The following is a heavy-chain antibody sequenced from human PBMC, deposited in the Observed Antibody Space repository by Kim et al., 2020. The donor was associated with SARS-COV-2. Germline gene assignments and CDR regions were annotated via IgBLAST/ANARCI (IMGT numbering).Heavy chain of an antibody. D-gene: IGHD1-26*01. V-gene: IGHV3-30*04. J-gene: IGHJ4*02. CDR3: ASVYGGSYYGAFDY. Sequence: GGSLRLSCAASGFTFSSYAMHWVRQAPGKGLEWVAVISYDGSNKYYADSVKGRFTISRDNSKNTLYLQMNSLRAEDTAVYYCASVYGGSYYGAFDYWGQGTLVTVSS. CDR2: ISYDGSNK. CDR1: GFTFSSYA.